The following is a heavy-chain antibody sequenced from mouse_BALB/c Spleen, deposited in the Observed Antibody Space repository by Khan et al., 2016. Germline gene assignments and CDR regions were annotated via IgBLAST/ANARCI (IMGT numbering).Heavy chain of an antibody. Sequence: EVQLQESGPGLVKPSQSLSLTCTVTGYSITSDYAWNWIRQFPGNKLEWMGYINYSGSTSYKPSLKSRISITRDTSKNKLFLQLNPVTTEDTATYYYSTATPMDYWGQGTSVTVSS. CDR1: GYSITSDYA. J-gene: IGHJ4*01. V-gene: IGHV3-2*02. CDR2: INYSGST. D-gene: IGHD1-2*01. CDR3: STATPMDY.